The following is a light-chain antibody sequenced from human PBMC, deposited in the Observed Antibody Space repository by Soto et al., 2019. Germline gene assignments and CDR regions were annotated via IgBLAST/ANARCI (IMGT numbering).Light chain of an antibody. CDR2: SDN. J-gene: IGLJ1*01. V-gene: IGLV1-40*01. CDR1: SSNIGAGYV. Sequence: QSVLTQPPSVSGAPGQRVTISCTGSSSNIGAGYVVHWYQQLPGAAPKLLIFSDNNRPSGVPDRFSGSKSGTSASLAITGLRAEDEADYYCQSYDNSSDYVFGTGTKVTVL. CDR3: QSYDNSSDYV.